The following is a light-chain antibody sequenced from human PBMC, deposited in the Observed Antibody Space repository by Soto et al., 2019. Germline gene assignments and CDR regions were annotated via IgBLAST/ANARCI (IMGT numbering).Light chain of an antibody. V-gene: IGLV2-14*01. CDR1: SSDVGGYNY. CDR2: EVS. Sequence: QSVLTQPASVSGSPGQSITISCTGTSSDVGGYNYVSWYQQHPGKAPKLMIYEVSNRPSGVSNRFSGSKSGNTASLTISGLQAEDEADYYCSSYSGSGTDVFGTGTKVTVL. CDR3: SSYSGSGTDV. J-gene: IGLJ1*01.